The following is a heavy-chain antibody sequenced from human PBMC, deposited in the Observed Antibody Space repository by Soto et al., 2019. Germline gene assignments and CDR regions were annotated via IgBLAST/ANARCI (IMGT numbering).Heavy chain of an antibody. CDR1: GFTFCYYW. D-gene: IGHD1-26*01. CDR2: IHNDGSRT. J-gene: IGHJ3*01. CDR3: ARGDRGAFDL. Sequence: EVQLVESGGGLVQPGESLRLSCAASGFTFCYYWMHWVRQTPGKGLLWVSHIHNDGSRTTYADSVKGRFTISRDNARNTVYLQMNSLRDDDTAVYYCARGDRGAFDLWGQGTAVTVSS. V-gene: IGHV3-74*03.